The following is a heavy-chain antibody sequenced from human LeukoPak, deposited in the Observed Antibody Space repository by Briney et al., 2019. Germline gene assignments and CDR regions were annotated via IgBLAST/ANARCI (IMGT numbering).Heavy chain of an antibody. J-gene: IGHJ2*01. CDR2: IHYTGST. Sequence: SETLSLTCTVSGGSISSYYWSWIRQSPGKGLECIGYIHYTGSTNYNPSLKSRVTISVDTSKNQFSLKLSSVTAADTAVYYCARVYSIHWYFDLWGRGTLVTVSS. CDR3: ARVYSIHWYFDL. D-gene: IGHD4-11*01. CDR1: GGSISSYY. V-gene: IGHV4-59*01.